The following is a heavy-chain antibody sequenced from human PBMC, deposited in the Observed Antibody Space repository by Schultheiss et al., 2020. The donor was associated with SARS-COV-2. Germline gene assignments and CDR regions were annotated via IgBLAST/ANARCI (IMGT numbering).Heavy chain of an antibody. Sequence: SETLSLTCTVSGGSISSGGYYWSWIRQHPGKGLEWIGYIYYSGSTYYNPSLKSRVTISVDTSKNQFSLKLSSVTAADTAVYYCARENYGPLLNYGMDVWGQGTTVTVSS. D-gene: IGHD4-17*01. CDR3: ARENYGPLLNYGMDV. J-gene: IGHJ6*02. CDR2: IYYSGST. V-gene: IGHV4-31*03. CDR1: GGSISSGGYY.